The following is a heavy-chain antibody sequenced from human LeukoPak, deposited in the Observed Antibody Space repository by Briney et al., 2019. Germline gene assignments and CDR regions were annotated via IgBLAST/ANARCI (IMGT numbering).Heavy chain of an antibody. CDR2: IYSGGST. V-gene: IGHV3-53*01. D-gene: IGHD5-18*01. CDR3: ARGGYSYGIPENWFDP. Sequence: GGSLGLSCAASGFTVSSNYMSWVRQAPGKGLEWVSVIYSGGSTYYADSVKGRFTISRDNSKNTLYLQMNSLRAEDTAVYYCARGGYSYGIPENWFDPWGQGTLVTVSS. J-gene: IGHJ5*02. CDR1: GFTVSSNY.